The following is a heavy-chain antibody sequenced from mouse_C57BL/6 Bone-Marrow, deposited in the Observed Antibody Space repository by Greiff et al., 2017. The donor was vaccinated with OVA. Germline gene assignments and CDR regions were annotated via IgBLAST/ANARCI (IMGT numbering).Heavy chain of an antibody. V-gene: IGHV1-18*01. CDR3: ARWRVDYEYVGAMDY. Sequence: EVKLVESGPELVKPGASVKIPCKASGYTFTDYNMDWVKQSHGKSLEWIGDINPNNGGTIYNQKFKGKATLTVDTSSSTAYLELRSLTSEDTAVSYGARWRVDYEYVGAMDYGGQGTAVTGSA. J-gene: IGHJ4*01. CDR2: INPNNGGT. D-gene: IGHD2-4*01. CDR1: GYTFTDYN.